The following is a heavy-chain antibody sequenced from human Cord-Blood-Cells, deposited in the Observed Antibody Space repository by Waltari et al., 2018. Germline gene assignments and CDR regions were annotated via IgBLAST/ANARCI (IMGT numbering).Heavy chain of an antibody. CDR3: ARQVSTNDAFDI. J-gene: IGHJ3*02. CDR2: ISYDGSNK. V-gene: IGHV3-30*04. Sequence: QVQLVESGGGVVQPGRSLRLSRADSGFTFSSYALHWVRQAPGKGLEWVAVISYDGSNKYYADSVKGRFTISRDNSKNTLYLQMNSLRAEDTAVYYCARQVSTNDAFDIWGQGTMVTVSS. CDR1: GFTFSSYA.